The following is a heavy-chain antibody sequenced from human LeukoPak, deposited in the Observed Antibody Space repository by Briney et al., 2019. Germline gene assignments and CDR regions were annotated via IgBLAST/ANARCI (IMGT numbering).Heavy chain of an antibody. CDR3: ARALGY. CDR1: GFTFSSHW. V-gene: IGHV3-74*01. Sequence: RPGGSLRLSCAASGFTFSSHWMHWVRQAPGKGLVWVSHIKSDGSGTSYADSVKGRFTISRDSAKNTLYLQMNSLRAEDTAIYYCARALGYWGQGTLVTVSS. CDR2: IKSDGSGT. J-gene: IGHJ4*02.